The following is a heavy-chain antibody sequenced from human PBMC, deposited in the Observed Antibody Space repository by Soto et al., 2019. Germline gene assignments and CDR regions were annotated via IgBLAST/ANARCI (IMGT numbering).Heavy chain of an antibody. Sequence: ASVKVSCKASEGTFNSYAIAWVRQAPGQGLEWMGGIIPYYNTLNYAQKFQDRVTITADDSTNTVYMELSSLRSDDTAVYFCASGASRWYPYFFDSWAQGTLVTVPS. CDR1: EGTFNSYA. J-gene: IGHJ4*02. V-gene: IGHV1-69*13. D-gene: IGHD6-13*01. CDR2: IIPYYNTL. CDR3: ASGASRWYPYFFDS.